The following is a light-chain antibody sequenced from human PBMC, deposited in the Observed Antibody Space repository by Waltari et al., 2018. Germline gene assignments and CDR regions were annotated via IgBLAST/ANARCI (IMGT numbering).Light chain of an antibody. J-gene: IGKJ5*01. Sequence: EILMTQSPVTLSVSPGERATLSCRARQSITSNLAWYQQKPGQALRLLIYDASTRAPTTPARFSGSGYGTEFTLSISSLQSEDYAVYYCQQYNHWPPITFGQGTRLEIK. CDR2: DAS. CDR3: QQYNHWPPIT. CDR1: QSITSN. V-gene: IGKV3-15*01.